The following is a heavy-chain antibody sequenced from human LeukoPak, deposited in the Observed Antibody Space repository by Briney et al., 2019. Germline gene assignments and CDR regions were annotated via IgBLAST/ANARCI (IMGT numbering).Heavy chain of an antibody. CDR1: RFIFNSFD. D-gene: IGHD1-1*01. CDR3: ARGPPRGKYYYMDV. V-gene: IGHV3-13*01. CDR2: IGTASDT. Sequence: GGSLTLSCAASRFIFNSFDMLWPPHPTGQGRVGVSTIGTASDTYYPGSVEGRFTLSRDNAKNSLYLQMNSLTAGDTAVYYCARGPPRGKYYYMDVWGKGTTVTVSS. J-gene: IGHJ6*03.